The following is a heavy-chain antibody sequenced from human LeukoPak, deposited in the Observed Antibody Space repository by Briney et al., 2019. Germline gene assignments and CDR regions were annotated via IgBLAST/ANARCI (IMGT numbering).Heavy chain of an antibody. CDR3: ARGATENFDY. Sequence: GGALRLFCAASGFTFCRYSMNWVRQAPGKGLEWASSISSSISHISYAHSVKSRFTISRDKATHLLYMQMNSLRAEDTAVYYCARGATENFDYWGQGTLITVSS. V-gene: IGHV3-21*01. J-gene: IGHJ4*02. CDR1: GFTFCRYS. D-gene: IGHD2-15*01. CDR2: ISSSISHI.